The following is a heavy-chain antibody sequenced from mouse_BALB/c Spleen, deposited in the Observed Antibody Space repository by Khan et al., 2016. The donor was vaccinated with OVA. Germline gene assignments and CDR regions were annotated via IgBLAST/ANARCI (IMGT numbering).Heavy chain of an antibody. V-gene: IGHV1-7*01. CDR1: GYTFTNYW. Sequence: QVQLQQSGAELAKPGASVKMSCKASGYTFTNYWIHWVKQRPGQGLEWIGYINPSTGYTEYNQNFKDKATLNADKSSSTAYMQLSSLTSEDSAVFYCGRCGLYSYGSLGYAMDYWGQGTSVTVSA. J-gene: IGHJ4*01. CDR2: INPSTGYT. CDR3: GRCGLYSYGSLGYAMDY. D-gene: IGHD1-1*01.